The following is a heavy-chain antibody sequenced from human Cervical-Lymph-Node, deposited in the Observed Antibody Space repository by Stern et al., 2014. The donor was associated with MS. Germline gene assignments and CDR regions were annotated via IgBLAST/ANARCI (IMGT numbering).Heavy chain of an antibody. CDR2: IFPVFGTP. CDR1: GGTFSKFP. D-gene: IGHD6-13*01. V-gene: IGHV1-69*01. J-gene: IGHJ5*02. CDR3: ALSSETSDRWYSLGYDL. Sequence: VQLVESGAEVTKPGSSVKVSCKASGGTFSKFPSRWVRQAPGQGLEWMGVIFPVFGTPTYAQEFRGRVTITAVVSTSTVYMELSSLRSDDTAVYYCALSSETSDRWYSLGYDLWGQGTLVTVSS.